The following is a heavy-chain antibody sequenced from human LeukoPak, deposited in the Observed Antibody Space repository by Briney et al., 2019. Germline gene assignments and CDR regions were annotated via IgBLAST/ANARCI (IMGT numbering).Heavy chain of an antibody. CDR2: IIPIIGTP. CDR1: GGTFSSNV. Sequence: SVKVSCKASGGTFSSNVISWVRQAPGQGLEWMGRIIPIIGTPDYAQKFQGRVTITADKSTNTAYMELTSLKSEDTAVYYCARAGGSSWYVSLYYWGQGTLVTVS. J-gene: IGHJ4*02. V-gene: IGHV1-69*04. CDR3: ARAGGSSWYVSLYY. D-gene: IGHD6-13*01.